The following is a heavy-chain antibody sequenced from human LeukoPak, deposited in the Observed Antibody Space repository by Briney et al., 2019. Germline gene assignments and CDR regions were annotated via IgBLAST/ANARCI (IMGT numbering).Heavy chain of an antibody. Sequence: SVKVSCKASGGTFSSYAISWVRQAPGQGLEWMGGIIPIFGTANYAQKFQGRVTITTDESTSTAYMELSSLRSEDTAVYYCARDRYCRSTSCYFGPHDPWGQGTLVTVSS. V-gene: IGHV1-69*05. CDR1: GGTFSSYA. J-gene: IGHJ5*02. CDR3: ARDRYCRSTSCYFGPHDP. D-gene: IGHD2-2*01. CDR2: IIPIFGTA.